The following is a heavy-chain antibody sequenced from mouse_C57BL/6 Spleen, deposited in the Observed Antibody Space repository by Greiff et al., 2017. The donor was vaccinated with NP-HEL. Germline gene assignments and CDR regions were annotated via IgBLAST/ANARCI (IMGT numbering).Heavy chain of an antibody. V-gene: IGHV1-19*01. J-gene: IGHJ2*01. D-gene: IGHD1-1*01. CDR3: ARSFITTVVAPEY. Sequence: DVKLVESGPVLVKPGASVKMSCKASGYTFTDYYMNWVKQSHGKSLEWIGVINPYNGGTSYNQKFKGKATLTVDKSSSTAYMELNSLTSEDSAVYYCARSFITTVVAPEYGGEGTTLTVSS. CDR2: INPYNGGT. CDR1: GYTFTDYY.